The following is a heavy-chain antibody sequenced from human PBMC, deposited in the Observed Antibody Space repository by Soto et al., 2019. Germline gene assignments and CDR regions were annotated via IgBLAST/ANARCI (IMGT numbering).Heavy chain of an antibody. CDR3: ARGVYDYWSGYYAGSGLDV. V-gene: IGHV4-59*13. J-gene: IGHJ6*02. D-gene: IGHD3-3*01. Sequence: QVPLQESGPGLVKPSENLSLTCTVSGDSMSPFYWNWIRQSPGKGLEWIGYIYYSGNTNYNPSLKSRVAISVDTSKNQFYLTLSSVTAADTAVYYCARGVYDYWSGYYAGSGLDVWGQGTTVTVS. CDR2: IYYSGNT. CDR1: GDSMSPFY.